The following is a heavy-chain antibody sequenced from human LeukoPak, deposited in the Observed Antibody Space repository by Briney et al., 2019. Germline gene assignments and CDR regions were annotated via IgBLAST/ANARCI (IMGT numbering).Heavy chain of an antibody. Sequence: AGGSLRLFCAASGFTLNTNDMNWVRQAPGKGLEWVSIMYPWGSAFYTDSVKGRFTVTRDESKIMMFLQMNTLRPDDTAMYYCVRQGGGDNCRWGQGALVTVSS. V-gene: IGHV3-66*02. CDR3: VRQGGGDNCR. CDR1: GFTLNTND. J-gene: IGHJ4*01. CDR2: MYPWGSA. D-gene: IGHD4-23*01.